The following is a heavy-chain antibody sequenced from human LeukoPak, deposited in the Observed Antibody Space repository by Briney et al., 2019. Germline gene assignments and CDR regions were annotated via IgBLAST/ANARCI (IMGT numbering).Heavy chain of an antibody. Sequence: GGSLRLSCAASGFTFSSYGMSWVRQAPGKGLEWVSAISGSGGSTYYADSVKGRFTISRDNSKNTLYLQMNSLRAEDTAVYYCAKAGYDYVWGSYRYNNWFDPWGQGTLVTVSS. CDR3: AKAGYDYVWGSYRYNNWFDP. V-gene: IGHV3-23*01. J-gene: IGHJ5*02. CDR2: ISGSGGST. D-gene: IGHD3-16*02. CDR1: GFTFSSYG.